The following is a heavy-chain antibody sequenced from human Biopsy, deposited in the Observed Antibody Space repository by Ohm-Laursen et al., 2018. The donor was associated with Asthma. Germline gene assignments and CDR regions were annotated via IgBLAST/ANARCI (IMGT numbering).Heavy chain of an antibody. CDR1: GFTFSSYG. CDR2: ISYDGSNK. V-gene: IGHV3-30*03. Sequence: SLRLSCSASGFTFSSYGMHWVRQAPGKGLEWVAVISYDGSNKYYADSVKGRFTISRDSSKNTLYLQMNSLRAEDTAVYYCAGQSSGPDFWSGYYYFDYWGQGTLVTVSS. J-gene: IGHJ4*02. D-gene: IGHD3-3*01. CDR3: AGQSSGPDFWSGYYYFDY.